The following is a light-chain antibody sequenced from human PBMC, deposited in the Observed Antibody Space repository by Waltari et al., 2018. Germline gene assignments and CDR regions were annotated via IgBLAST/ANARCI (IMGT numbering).Light chain of an antibody. J-gene: IGKJ3*01. CDR1: QRISNT. CDR2: ATS. Sequence: IVMTQSPATLSVSPGERATLSCRSRQRISNTLAWYQQKPGQAPRLLVYATSARATGVPARFSGSGSGTEFTLTINSLQSEDFAVYYCQQYSSSPPGTFGPGTKVDIK. V-gene: IGKV3-15*01. CDR3: QQYSSSPPGT.